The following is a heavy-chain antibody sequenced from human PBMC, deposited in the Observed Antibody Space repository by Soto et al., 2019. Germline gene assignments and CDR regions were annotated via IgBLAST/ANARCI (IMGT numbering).Heavy chain of an antibody. J-gene: IGHJ4*02. CDR3: ARSCSSTSCYYPHFDY. CDR1: GGSISSGGYY. CDR2: IYYSGST. Sequence: QVQLQESGPGLVKPSQTLSLTCTVSGGSISSGGYYWSWIRQHPGKGLEWIGYIYYSGSTYYNPSLESRVTISVDTSKNQFSLKLSSVTAADTAVYYCARSCSSTSCYYPHFDYWGQGTLVTVSS. V-gene: IGHV4-31*03. D-gene: IGHD2-2*01.